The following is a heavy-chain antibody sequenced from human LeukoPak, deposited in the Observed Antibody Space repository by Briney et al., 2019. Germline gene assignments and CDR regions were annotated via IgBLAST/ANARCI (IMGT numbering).Heavy chain of an antibody. CDR3: VRDHGWFGNP. CDR2: IIPIFGTA. CDR1: GGTFSSYA. J-gene: IGHJ5*02. D-gene: IGHD3-10*01. Sequence: GASVKVSCKASGGTFSSYAISWVRQAPGQGLEWMGGIIPIFGTANYAQKFQGRVTITADESTSTAYVELSSLRSEDTAVYYCVRDHGWFGNPWGQGTLVTVSS. V-gene: IGHV1-69*13.